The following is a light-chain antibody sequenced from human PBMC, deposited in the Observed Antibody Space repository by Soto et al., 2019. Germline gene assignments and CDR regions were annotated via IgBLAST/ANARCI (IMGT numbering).Light chain of an antibody. CDR1: SSDVGGYNY. CDR3: SSYTSSSTRV. CDR2: DVS. Sequence: QSALTQPASVSGSPGRSITISCTGTSSDVGGYNYVSWYQQHPGKAPKLMIYDVSNRPSGVSNRFSGSKSGNTASLTLSGLQAEDEADYYCSSYTSSSTRVFGTGSKLTVL. V-gene: IGLV2-14*01. J-gene: IGLJ1*01.